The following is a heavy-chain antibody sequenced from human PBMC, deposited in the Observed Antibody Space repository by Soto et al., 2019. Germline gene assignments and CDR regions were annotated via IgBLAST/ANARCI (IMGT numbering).Heavy chain of an antibody. CDR3: AREVVRGQPDY. CDR2: IYYSGST. D-gene: IGHD3-10*01. Sequence: SETLSLTCTVSGGSISSYYWSWIRQPPGKGLEWIGYIYYSGSTNYNPSLKSRVTISVDTSKNQFSLKLSSVTAADTAVYYCAREVVRGQPDYWGQGTLVTVSS. V-gene: IGHV4-59*01. CDR1: GGSISSYY. J-gene: IGHJ4*02.